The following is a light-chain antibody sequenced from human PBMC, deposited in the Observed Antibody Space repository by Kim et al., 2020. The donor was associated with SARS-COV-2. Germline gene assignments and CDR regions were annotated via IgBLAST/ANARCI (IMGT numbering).Light chain of an antibody. CDR2: AAS. CDR3: QKCDSAPWT. Sequence: ASVGDRVTVTCRARQEISNYLAWFQLKPGKAPKLLIYAASALQPGVPSRFSGSGSGTDFTHNVTSLQPEDVATYYCQKCDSAPWTFGQGTKVDIK. V-gene: IGKV1-27*01. CDR1: QEISNY. J-gene: IGKJ1*01.